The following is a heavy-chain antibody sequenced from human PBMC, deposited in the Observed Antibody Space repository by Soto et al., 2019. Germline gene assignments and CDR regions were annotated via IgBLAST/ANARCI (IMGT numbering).Heavy chain of an antibody. CDR3: AKDSNANIAARSDNWFDP. Sequence: PGGSLRLSCAASGLTFSSYAMSWVRQAPGKGLGWVSAISGSGGSTYYADSVKGRFTISRDNSKNTLYLQMNSLRAEDTAVYYCAKDSNANIAARSDNWFDPWGQGTLVTVSS. CDR2: ISGSGGST. J-gene: IGHJ5*02. D-gene: IGHD6-6*01. CDR1: GLTFSSYA. V-gene: IGHV3-23*01.